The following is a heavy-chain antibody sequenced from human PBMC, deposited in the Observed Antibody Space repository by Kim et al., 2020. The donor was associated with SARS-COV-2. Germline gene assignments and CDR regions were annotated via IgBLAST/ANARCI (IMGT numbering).Heavy chain of an antibody. CDR3: ARMSSGVRGVTDY. J-gene: IGHJ4*02. D-gene: IGHD3-10*01. V-gene: IGHV2-70*01. Sequence: YSTSLKTRLTISKDTSKNQVVLTMTNMDPVDTATYYCARMSSGVRGVTDYWGQGTLVTVSS.